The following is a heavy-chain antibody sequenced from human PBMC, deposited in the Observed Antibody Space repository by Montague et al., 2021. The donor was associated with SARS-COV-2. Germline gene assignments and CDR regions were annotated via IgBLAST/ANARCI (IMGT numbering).Heavy chain of an antibody. Sequence: SLRLSCAASGFTFNSYAMGWVRQAPGKGLEWVSIIYSGGSSTYYADSVKGRFTISRDNSKNTLYLQMNSMIAEDTAVYYCAKTHRYYNRSFDYWGQGTLVTVSS. CDR3: AKTHRYYNRSFDY. CDR2: IYSGGSST. J-gene: IGHJ4*02. D-gene: IGHD3-22*01. CDR1: GFTFNSYA. V-gene: IGHV3-23*03.